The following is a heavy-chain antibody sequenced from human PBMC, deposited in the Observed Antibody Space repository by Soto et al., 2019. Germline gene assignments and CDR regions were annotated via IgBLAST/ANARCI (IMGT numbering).Heavy chain of an antibody. Sequence: VGSVRLSCAASGFTFSSYAMHWVRQAPGKGLEWVAVISYDGSNKYYADSVKGRFTISRDNSKNTLYLQMNSLRAEDTAVYYCATPLPTKWEIQDAFDIWGQGTMVSVSS. V-gene: IGHV3-30-3*01. CDR3: ATPLPTKWEIQDAFDI. CDR2: ISYDGSNK. D-gene: IGHD1-26*01. CDR1: GFTFSSYA. J-gene: IGHJ3*02.